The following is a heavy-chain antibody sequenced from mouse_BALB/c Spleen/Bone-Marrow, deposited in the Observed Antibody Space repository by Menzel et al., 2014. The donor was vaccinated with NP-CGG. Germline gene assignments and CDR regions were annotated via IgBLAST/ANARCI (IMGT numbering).Heavy chain of an antibody. V-gene: IGHV1S22*01. Sequence: GSELVRPGASVKLSCKASGYTFTSYWMHWVKQRHGQGLEWIGNIYPGSGSTNYDEKFKSKGTLTVDTSSSTAYMHLSSLTSEDSAVYYCTRSGDEVNFDCWGQCTPLPVSS. CDR1: GYTFTSYW. J-gene: IGHJ2*01. CDR2: IYPGSGST. D-gene: IGHD3-1*01. CDR3: TRSGDEVNFDC.